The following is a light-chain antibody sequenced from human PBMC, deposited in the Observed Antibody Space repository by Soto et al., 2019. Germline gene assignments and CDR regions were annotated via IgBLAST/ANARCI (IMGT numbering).Light chain of an antibody. CDR2: GAS. J-gene: IGKJ4*01. CDR1: QSVTNNQ. Sequence: EVVLTQSPGTLSLSPGESATLSCRASQSVTNNQLAWFRQKPGQAPRLLIYGASNRATGIPDRFSGSGSATDFTLTISRLEPEDFAVYFCQQSGSSPLTFGGGTKVDIK. V-gene: IGKV3-20*01. CDR3: QQSGSSPLT.